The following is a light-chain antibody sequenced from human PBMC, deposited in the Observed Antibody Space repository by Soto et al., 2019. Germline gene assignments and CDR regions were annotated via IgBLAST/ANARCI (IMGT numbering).Light chain of an antibody. J-gene: IGKJ1*01. Sequence: EIVLTQSPGTLSLSPGERATLSCRARQSVSSRYLAWYQQKPGQAPRLLIYGASSRATVIPDRFSGSGSGTDLTLTISSLEPEDFAVYYCQHYGSYPPWTFGQGTKVELK. CDR2: GAS. CDR1: QSVSSRY. CDR3: QHYGSYPPWT. V-gene: IGKV3-20*01.